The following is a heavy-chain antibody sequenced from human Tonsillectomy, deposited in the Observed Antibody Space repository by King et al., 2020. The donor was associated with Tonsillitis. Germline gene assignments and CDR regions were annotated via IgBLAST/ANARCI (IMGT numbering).Heavy chain of an antibody. D-gene: IGHD6-6*01. CDR1: GFTFSSYA. CDR2: ISYDGSNK. J-gene: IGHJ4*02. CDR3: ARGGVLSSSGGHVDY. V-gene: IGHV3-30*04. Sequence: VQLVESGGGVVQPGRSLRLSCAASGFTFSSYAMHWVRQAPGKGLEWVAVISYDGSNKYYADSVKGRFTISRDNSKNTLYLQMNSLRAEDTAVYYCARGGVLSSSGGHVDYWGQGTLVTVSS.